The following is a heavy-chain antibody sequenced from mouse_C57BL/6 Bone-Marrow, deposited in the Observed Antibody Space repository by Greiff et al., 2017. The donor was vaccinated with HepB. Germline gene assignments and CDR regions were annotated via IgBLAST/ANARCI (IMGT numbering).Heavy chain of an antibody. J-gene: IGHJ2*01. D-gene: IGHD1-3*01. CDR2: ISSGGDYI. CDR1: GFTFSSYA. V-gene: IGHV5-9-1*02. Sequence: EVKLEESGEGLVKPGGSLKLSCAASGFTFSSYAMSWVRQTPEKRLEWVAYISSGGDYIYYADTVKGRFTISRDNARNTLYLQMSSLKSEDTAMYYCTRDEGKSYYFDYWGQGTTLTVSS. CDR3: TRDEGKSYYFDY.